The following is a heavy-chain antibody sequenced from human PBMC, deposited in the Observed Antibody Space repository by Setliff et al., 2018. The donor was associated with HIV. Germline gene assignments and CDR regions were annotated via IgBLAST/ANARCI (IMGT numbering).Heavy chain of an antibody. Sequence: PSETLSLTCTVSGGSISRGDYYWNWIRQPAGKGLEWIGHIYTSGSTSGSTSNSPSLRSRVTISVDTSKHQCSLKLSSVTAADTAMYFCAAGSPSPFGFDIWGHGAMVTVSS. D-gene: IGHD3-10*01. CDR2: IYTSGSTSGST. CDR1: GGSISRGDYY. V-gene: IGHV4-61*09. J-gene: IGHJ3*02. CDR3: AAGSPSPFGFDI.